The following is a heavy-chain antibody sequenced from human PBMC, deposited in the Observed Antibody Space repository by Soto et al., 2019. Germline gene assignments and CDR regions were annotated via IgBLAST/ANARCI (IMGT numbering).Heavy chain of an antibody. CDR2: ISANDVGT. Sequence: EVQLLESGEGVVQPGGSLRLSCEASGFTLRNYAMTWIRQAPGKGLEWVSLISANDVGTYYAESVKTRFTISTDQSRNTVYLQMDSLRADDTAIYYCAKAKNDYNWDNRPPFDYWGQGTLVTVSS. CDR1: GFTLRNYA. V-gene: IGHV3-23*01. J-gene: IGHJ4*02. CDR3: AKAKNDYNWDNRPPFDY. D-gene: IGHD1-20*01.